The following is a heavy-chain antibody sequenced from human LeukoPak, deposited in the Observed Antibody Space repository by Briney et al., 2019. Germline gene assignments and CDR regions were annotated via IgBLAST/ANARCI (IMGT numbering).Heavy chain of an antibody. Sequence: KAWGAPRLSCAAPGFTLCSYNMKRVRPAPREGVGGGSSISSSSSYIYYADSVKGRFTISRDNAKNSLYLQMNSLRAEDTAVYYCAREGHDYGDPGDYWGQGTLVTVSS. CDR1: GFTLCSYN. CDR3: AREGHDYGDPGDY. V-gene: IGHV3-21*01. J-gene: IGHJ4*02. D-gene: IGHD4-17*01. CDR2: ISSSSSYI.